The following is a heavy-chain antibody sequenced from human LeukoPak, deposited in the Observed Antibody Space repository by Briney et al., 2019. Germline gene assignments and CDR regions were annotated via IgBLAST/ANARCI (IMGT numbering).Heavy chain of an antibody. V-gene: IGHV4-59*01. CDR2: IYYSGST. Sequence: SETLSLTCTVSGGSISSYYWSWIRQPPGKGLEWIGYIYYSGSTNYNPSLKSRVTISVDTSKNQFSLKLSSVTAADTAVYYCARGGDFWSGYSFDYWGQGTLVAVSS. D-gene: IGHD3-3*01. J-gene: IGHJ4*02. CDR1: GGSISSYY. CDR3: ARGGDFWSGYSFDY.